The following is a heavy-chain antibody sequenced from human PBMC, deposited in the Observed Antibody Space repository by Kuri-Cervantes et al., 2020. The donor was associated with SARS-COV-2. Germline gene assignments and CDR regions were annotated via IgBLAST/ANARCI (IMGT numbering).Heavy chain of an antibody. CDR1: GGSISSSSYY. CDR3: AKSRGYSYGYQTRYYYYMDV. D-gene: IGHD5-18*01. V-gene: IGHV4-39*01. CDR2: IYYSGST. Sequence: SETLSLTCTVSGGSISSSSYYWGWIRQPPGKGLEWIGSIYYSGSTYYNPSLKSRVTISVDTSKSQFSLKLSSVTAADTAVYYCAKSRGYSYGYQTRYYYYMDVWGKGTTVTVSS. J-gene: IGHJ6*03.